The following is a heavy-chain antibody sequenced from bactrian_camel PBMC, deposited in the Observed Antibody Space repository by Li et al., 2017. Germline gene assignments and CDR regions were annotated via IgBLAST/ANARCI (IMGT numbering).Heavy chain of an antibody. Sequence: HVQLVESGGGSVQAGGSLSLSCAASGFTHSEYCMGWFRQAPGKQREAVAVTDSAGTTSYTDSAKGRFTISRGSANNIMYLQIDSLKPVDTAMYYCAADLPPCSYDVRDAYQYNHWGQGTQVTVS. CDR3: AADLPPCSYDVRDAYQYNH. J-gene: IGHJ4*01. V-gene: IGHV3S53*01. CDR1: GFTHSEYC. CDR2: TDSAGTT. D-gene: IGHD3*01.